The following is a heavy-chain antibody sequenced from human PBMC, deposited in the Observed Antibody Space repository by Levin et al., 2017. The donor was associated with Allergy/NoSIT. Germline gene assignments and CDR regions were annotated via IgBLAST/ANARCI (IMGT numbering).Heavy chain of an antibody. Sequence: PSETLSLTCAVSGYSITSDHSWGWIRQSPGKGLEWLGSTYHSGTSYYNPSLKSRVTTSRDTSRNQFSLNLSSVTAADTAIYYCVRERVGYFDIWGQGIAVTIST. CDR2: TYHSGTS. D-gene: IGHD3-22*01. V-gene: IGHV4-38-2*02. CDR1: GYSITSDHS. CDR3: VRERVGYFDI. J-gene: IGHJ3*02.